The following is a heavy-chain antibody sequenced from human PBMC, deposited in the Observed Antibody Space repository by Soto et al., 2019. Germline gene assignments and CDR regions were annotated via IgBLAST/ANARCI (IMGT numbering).Heavy chain of an antibody. J-gene: IGHJ5*02. V-gene: IGHV2-5*04. CDR2: IFWDHDK. CDR1: GFSLTTSGVG. Sequence: QITLKESGPTLIKPTQTLTLTCTFSGFSLTTSGVGVGWVRQPPGKALEWLALIFWDHDKRYNPSLRGRLTITKDTSKNQVVLTVTNMDPVDTGTYYCVRNNEFWSAYPNWFDPWGQGTLVTVSS. D-gene: IGHD3-3*01. CDR3: VRNNEFWSAYPNWFDP.